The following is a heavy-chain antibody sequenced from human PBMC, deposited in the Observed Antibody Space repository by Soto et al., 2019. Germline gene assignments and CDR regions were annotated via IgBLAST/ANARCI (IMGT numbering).Heavy chain of an antibody. CDR2: IWYDGSNK. D-gene: IGHD3-16*02. CDR1: GFTFRSYG. V-gene: IGHV3-33*01. J-gene: IGHJ5*01. Sequence: GGSLRLSCAASGFTFRSYGMHWVRQGPGKGLEWVAVIWYDGSNKYYVDSVKGRFTISRDNSKNTLYLQMNSLRAEDTAVYYCARDAFNLGEFSTGSWGHGTLVTVSS. CDR3: ARDAFNLGEFSTGS.